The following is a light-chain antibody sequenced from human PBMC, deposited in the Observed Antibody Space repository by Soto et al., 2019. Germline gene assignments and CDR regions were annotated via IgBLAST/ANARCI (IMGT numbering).Light chain of an antibody. J-gene: IGKJ3*01. CDR1: LGISNY. V-gene: IGKV1-27*01. CDR2: AAS. Sequence: DIQMTQSPSSLSASVGDRVTITCRASLGISNYLAWYQHKPGKVPKLLIYAASTLQSGVPSRFSGSGSGTDFTLTISSLQPEDVATYYCQKYNIAPFTFGPGTKVAIK. CDR3: QKYNIAPFT.